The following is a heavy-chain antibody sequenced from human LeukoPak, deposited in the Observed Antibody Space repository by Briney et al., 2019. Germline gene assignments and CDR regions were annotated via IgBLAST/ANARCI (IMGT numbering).Heavy chain of an antibody. J-gene: IGHJ1*01. V-gene: IGHV3-9*01. CDR2: ISWNSGSI. CDR1: GFTLDDYA. D-gene: IGHD6-19*01. CDR3: AKSQQWLVPYFQH. Sequence: PGRSLRLSCAASGFTLDDYAMHWVRQAPGKGLEWVSGISWNSGSIGYADSVKGRFTISRDNAKNSLYLQMNSLRAEDTALYYCAKSQQWLVPYFQHWGQGTLVTVSS.